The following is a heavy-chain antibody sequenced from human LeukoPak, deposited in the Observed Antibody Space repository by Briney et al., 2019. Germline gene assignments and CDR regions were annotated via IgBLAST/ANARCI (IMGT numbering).Heavy chain of an antibody. Sequence: PGGSLRLSCVASGFTVSSNYMSWVRQAPGKGLEWVSSISSSSSYIYYADSVKGRFTISRDNAKNSLYLQMNSLRAEDTAVYYCARDVAVRGFYYYYGMDVWGQGTTVTVSS. D-gene: IGHD5-12*01. J-gene: IGHJ6*02. CDR2: ISSSSSYI. V-gene: IGHV3-21*01. CDR1: GFTVSSNY. CDR3: ARDVAVRGFYYYYGMDV.